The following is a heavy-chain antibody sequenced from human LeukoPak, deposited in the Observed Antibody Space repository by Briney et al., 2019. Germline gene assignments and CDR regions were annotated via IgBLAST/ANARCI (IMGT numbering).Heavy chain of an antibody. J-gene: IGHJ4*02. CDR3: ARAGLPADYFDY. Sequence: GGSLRLSCAASGFTFSSYAMHWVRQAPGKGLEWVAVISYDGSNKYYADSLKGRFTISRDNSKNTLYLQMNSLRAEDTAVYYCARAGLPADYFDYWGQGTLVTVSS. V-gene: IGHV3-30-3*01. CDR2: ISYDGSNK. CDR1: GFTFSSYA.